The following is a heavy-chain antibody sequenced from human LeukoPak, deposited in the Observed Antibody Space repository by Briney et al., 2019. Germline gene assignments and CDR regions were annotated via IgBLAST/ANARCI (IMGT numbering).Heavy chain of an antibody. CDR3: AREDSSGWYGIWFDY. CDR1: GGSISSYY. Sequence: SETLSLTCTVSGGSISSYYWSWIRQPPGKGLEWIGYIYYGGSTNYNPSLKSRVTISVDTSKNQFSLKLSSVTAADTAVYYCAREDSSGWYGIWFDYWGQGTLVTVSS. V-gene: IGHV4-59*01. D-gene: IGHD6-13*01. J-gene: IGHJ4*02. CDR2: IYYGGST.